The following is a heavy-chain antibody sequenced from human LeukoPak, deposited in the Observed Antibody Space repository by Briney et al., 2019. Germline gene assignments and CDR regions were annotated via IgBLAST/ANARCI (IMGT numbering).Heavy chain of an antibody. CDR2: ISTSSSYI. V-gene: IGHV3-21*01. Sequence: PGGSLRLSCAASGITFSRYSMNWVRQAPGKVLEWVSSISTSSSYIYYADSVKGRFTISRDNAKNSLYLQMNSLRAEDTAVYYCARGRLYYDILTGYLIWGQGTLVTVSS. CDR1: GITFSRYS. D-gene: IGHD3-9*01. CDR3: ARGRLYYDILTGYLI. J-gene: IGHJ4*02.